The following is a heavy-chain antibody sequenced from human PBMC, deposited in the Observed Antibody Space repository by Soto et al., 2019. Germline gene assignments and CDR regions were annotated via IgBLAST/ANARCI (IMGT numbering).Heavy chain of an antibody. CDR2: IYHSGDT. CDR1: GASISSGNW. CDR3: ARLNGYCLRTNCHGYYGMDV. D-gene: IGHD2-2*03. Sequence: SETLSLTCAVSGASISSGNWWTWVRQSPGKGLEWIGGIYHSGDTNYNPSLKSRVTISVDTSKNEFSLRLTSVTAADTGVYYCARLNGYCLRTNCHGYYGMDVWGQGTTVTVSS. V-gene: IGHV4-4*02. J-gene: IGHJ6*02.